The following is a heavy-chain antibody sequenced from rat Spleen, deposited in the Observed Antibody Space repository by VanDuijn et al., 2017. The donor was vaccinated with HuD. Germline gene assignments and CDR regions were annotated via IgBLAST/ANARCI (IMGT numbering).Heavy chain of an antibody. CDR2: INKDSSTI. V-gene: IGHV4-2*01. Sequence: EVQLVESGGGLVQPGRSLKLSCVASGFTFNNYWMTWIRQAPGKGLEWIGEINKDSSTINYTPSLKDKFTISRDNAQNTLYLQMTKLGSEDTAIYYCARARTPYYVMDAWGQGASVTVSS. D-gene: IGHD3-4*01. J-gene: IGHJ4*01. CDR1: GFTFNNYW. CDR3: ARARTPYYVMDA.